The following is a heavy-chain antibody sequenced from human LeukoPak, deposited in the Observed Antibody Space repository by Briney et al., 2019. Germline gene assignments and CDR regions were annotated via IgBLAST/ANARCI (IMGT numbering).Heavy chain of an antibody. CDR2: ISSSSSYI. Sequence: PGGSLRLSCAASGFTFSSYSMNWVRQAPGKGLEWVSSISSSSSYIYYADSVKGRFTISRDNAKNSLYLQMNSLRAEDTAVYYCARDRVAAAGTYAEAFDIWGQGTMVTVSS. D-gene: IGHD6-13*01. V-gene: IGHV3-21*01. J-gene: IGHJ3*02. CDR3: ARDRVAAAGTYAEAFDI. CDR1: GFTFSSYS.